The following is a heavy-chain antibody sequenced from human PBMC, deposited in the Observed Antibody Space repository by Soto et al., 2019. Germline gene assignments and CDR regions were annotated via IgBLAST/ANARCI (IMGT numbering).Heavy chain of an antibody. CDR3: ARPLLGATILSGFDS. D-gene: IGHD5-12*01. CDR2: IYYTGSA. CDR1: GDSINSNTYY. J-gene: IGHJ4*02. Sequence: SETLSLTCNVSGDSINSNTYYWTWIRKSPGEGLEWIGSIYYTGSAFYNPALKSRVTISVDTSKNQFSLKVDSVTAADAAVYFCARPLLGATILSGFDSWGRGILVTVSS. V-gene: IGHV4-39*01.